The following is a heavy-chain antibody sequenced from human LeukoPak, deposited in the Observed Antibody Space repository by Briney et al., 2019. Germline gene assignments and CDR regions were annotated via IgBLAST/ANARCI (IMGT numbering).Heavy chain of an antibody. V-gene: IGHV1-69*06. Sequence: SVKVSCKASGGTFSSYAISWVRQAPGQGLEWMGGIIPIFGTANYAQKFQGRVTITADKSTSTAYMELSSLRSEDTAVYYCASAVYDILTHYYYYGMDVWGKGTTVTVSS. CDR1: GGTFSSYA. J-gene: IGHJ6*04. CDR2: IIPIFGTA. D-gene: IGHD3-9*01. CDR3: ASAVYDILTHYYYYGMDV.